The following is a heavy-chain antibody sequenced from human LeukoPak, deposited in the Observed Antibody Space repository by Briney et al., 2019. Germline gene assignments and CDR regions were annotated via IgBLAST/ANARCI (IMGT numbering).Heavy chain of an antibody. V-gene: IGHV3-23*01. J-gene: IGHJ4*02. D-gene: IGHD5-24*01. CDR1: GFTFSSYA. CDR3: AKPLGGRWLQLSPPDY. CDR2: ISGSGGST. Sequence: GGSLRLSCAASGFTFSSYAMSWVRQAPGKGLEWVSAISGSGGSTYYADSVKGRFTISRDNSKNTLYLQMNSLRAEDTAVYYCAKPLGGRWLQLSPPDYWGQGTLVTVSS.